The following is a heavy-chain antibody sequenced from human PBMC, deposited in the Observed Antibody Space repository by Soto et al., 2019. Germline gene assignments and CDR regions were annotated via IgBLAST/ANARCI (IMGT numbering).Heavy chain of an antibody. CDR1: GYTFTSAY. J-gene: IGHJ4*02. CDR3: ATDSFGYAASGD. D-gene: IGHD5-12*01. Sequence: QVLLVQSGAEVKKPGASVRVSCRTSGYTFTSAYMHWVRQAPGQGLEWMGVINLRDGSTLYAHKFQGXVXLXRXXSASTRYIDLNSLTSEDTAVYSCATDSFGYAASGDWGQGTLVTVSS. CDR2: INLRDGST. V-gene: IGHV1-46*01.